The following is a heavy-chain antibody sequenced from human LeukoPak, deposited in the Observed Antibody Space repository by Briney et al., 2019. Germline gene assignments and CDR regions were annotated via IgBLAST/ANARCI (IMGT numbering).Heavy chain of an antibody. Sequence: GGSLRLSCAASGFTFSSYAMHWVRQAPGKGLEWVAVISYDGSNKYYADSVKGRFTISRDNSKNTLYLRMNSLRAEDTAVYYCARLEHYYYYGMDVWGQGTTVTVSS. V-gene: IGHV3-30-3*01. CDR1: GFTFSSYA. CDR3: ARLEHYYYYGMDV. J-gene: IGHJ6*02. D-gene: IGHD1-1*01. CDR2: ISYDGSNK.